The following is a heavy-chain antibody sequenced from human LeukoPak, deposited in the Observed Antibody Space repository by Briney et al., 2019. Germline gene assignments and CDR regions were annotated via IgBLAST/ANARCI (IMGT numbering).Heavy chain of an antibody. CDR3: ARKGGGYYYADAFDI. CDR2: ISSSSSYI. Sequence: KPGGSLRLSCAASGFTFISYSMNWVRQAPGKGMEWVSSISSSSSYIYYADSVKGRFTISRDNAKNSLYLQMNSLRAEDTAVYYCARKGGGYYYADAFDIWGQGTMVTVSS. D-gene: IGHD3-22*01. J-gene: IGHJ3*02. CDR1: GFTFISYS. V-gene: IGHV3-21*01.